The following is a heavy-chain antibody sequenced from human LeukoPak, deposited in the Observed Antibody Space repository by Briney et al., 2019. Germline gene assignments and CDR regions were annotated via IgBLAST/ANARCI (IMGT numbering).Heavy chain of an antibody. D-gene: IGHD3-10*02. Sequence: PGGSLRLSCAASGFTFSDYYMSWIRQAPGKGLEWVSCISSSGSTIYYADSVKGRFTISRDNAKNSLYLQMNSLRAEDTAVYYCARDGKYVWVVYYYYMDVWGKGTTVTVSS. CDR2: ISSSGSTI. CDR1: GFTFSDYY. CDR3: ARDGKYVWVVYYYYMDV. J-gene: IGHJ6*03. V-gene: IGHV3-11*04.